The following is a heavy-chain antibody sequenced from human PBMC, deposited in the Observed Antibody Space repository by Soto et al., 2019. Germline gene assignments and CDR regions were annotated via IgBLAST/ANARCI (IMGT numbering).Heavy chain of an antibody. CDR3: ARTIRITIFSDQNWFDP. V-gene: IGHV4-39*01. D-gene: IGHD3-3*01. CDR1: GGSISSSSYY. CDR2: IYYSGST. J-gene: IGHJ5*02. Sequence: SETLSLTCTVSGGSISSSSYYWGWIRQPPGKGLEWIGSIYYSGSTYYNPSLKSRVTISVDTSKNQFSLKLSSVTAADTAVYYCARTIRITIFSDQNWFDPWGQGTLVTVSS.